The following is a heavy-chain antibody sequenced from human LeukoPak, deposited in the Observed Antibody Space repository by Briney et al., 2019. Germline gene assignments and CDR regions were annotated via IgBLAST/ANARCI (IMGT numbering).Heavy chain of an antibody. J-gene: IGHJ4*02. CDR1: GFTFSSYA. CDR2: IKQDGSEK. V-gene: IGHV3-7*01. Sequence: GGSLRLSCAASGFTFSSYAMSWVRQAPGKGLEWVANIKQDGSEKYYVDSVKGRFTISRDNAKNSLYLQMNSLRAEDTAVYYCAIVDNFDYWGQGTLVTVCS. CDR3: AIVDNFDY.